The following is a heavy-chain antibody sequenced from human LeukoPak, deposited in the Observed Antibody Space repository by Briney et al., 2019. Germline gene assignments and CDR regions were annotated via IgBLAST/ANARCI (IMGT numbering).Heavy chain of an antibody. Sequence: GGSLRLSCAAYGLNLDAYAMHWVRQAPGKGLEWVSLISGDGTITYYADSVKGRLAISRDNSKNSLFLEMSSLRSEDTALYYCAKDTPLFYRYYGIDLWGQGTTVTVSS. CDR3: AKDTPLFYRYYGIDL. V-gene: IGHV3-43*02. CDR1: GLNLDAYA. CDR2: ISGDGTIT. J-gene: IGHJ6*02.